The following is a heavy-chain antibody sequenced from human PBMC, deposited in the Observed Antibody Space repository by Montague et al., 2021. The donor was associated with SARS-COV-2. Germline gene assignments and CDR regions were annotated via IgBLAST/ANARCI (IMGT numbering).Heavy chain of an antibody. Sequence: SLRLFCAASGFTFDDYAMHWVRQAPGKGLEWVSLISGDGGNTYYADSVKGRFTISRDNSQNSLYLQMNSLRTEDTAFYYCAKGFAHSTSSWYERFDYWGQGALVTVSS. CDR1: GFTFDDYA. CDR3: AKGFAHSTSSWYERFDY. J-gene: IGHJ4*02. CDR2: ISGDGGNT. D-gene: IGHD6-13*01. V-gene: IGHV3-43*02.